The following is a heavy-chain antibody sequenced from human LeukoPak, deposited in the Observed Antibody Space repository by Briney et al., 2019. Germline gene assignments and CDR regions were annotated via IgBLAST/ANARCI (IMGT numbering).Heavy chain of an antibody. CDR2: LYYSGST. CDR3: ARGPGVGNWFDP. Sequence: PSETLSLTCTVSGGSISSSSYYWSWIRQPPGKGLEWIGYLYYSGSTNFNPSLKSRVTISIDTSKNQFSLKLSSVTAADTAVYYCARGPGVGNWFDPWGQGTLVTVSS. V-gene: IGHV4-61*05. CDR1: GGSISSSSYY. D-gene: IGHD3-10*01. J-gene: IGHJ5*02.